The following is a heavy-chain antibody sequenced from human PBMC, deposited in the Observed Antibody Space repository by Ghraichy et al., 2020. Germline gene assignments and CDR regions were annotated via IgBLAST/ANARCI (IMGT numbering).Heavy chain of an antibody. CDR1: GGSFSGYY. V-gene: IGHV4-34*01. CDR3: ARTYSSSWYYFDY. D-gene: IGHD6-13*01. CDR2: INHSGST. J-gene: IGHJ4*02. Sequence: SETLSLTCAVYGGSFSGYYWSWIRQPPGKGLEWIGEINHSGSTNYNPSLKSRVTISVDTSKNQFSLKLSSVTAADTAVYYCARTYSSSWYYFDYWGQGTLVTVSS.